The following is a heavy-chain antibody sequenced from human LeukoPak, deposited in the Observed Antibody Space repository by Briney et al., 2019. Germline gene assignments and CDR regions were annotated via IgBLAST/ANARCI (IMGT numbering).Heavy chain of an antibody. CDR2: INTSGGST. V-gene: IGHV1-46*01. D-gene: IGHD6-13*01. CDR3: ATYSAAGRTYYFDY. Sequence: ASVKVSCKASGYTFTDYYLHWVRQAPGQGLEWMGIINTSGGSTSYAQKFQGRVTMTRDTSTSTVYMELSSLRSEDTAVYYCATYSAAGRTYYFDYWGQGALVTVSS. J-gene: IGHJ4*02. CDR1: GYTFTDYY.